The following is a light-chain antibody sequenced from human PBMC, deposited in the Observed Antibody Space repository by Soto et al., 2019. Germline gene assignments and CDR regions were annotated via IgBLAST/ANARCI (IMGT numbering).Light chain of an antibody. CDR2: GAS. J-gene: IGKJ1*01. Sequence: EIVMTQSPATLSVSPGERATLSCRASQSVSSNLAWYQQKPGQAPRLLIYGASTRATGIPARFSGSGSGTEFTLTISSLQSEDFAVYYGQQYNNWPPCTFGQGTKGKSN. V-gene: IGKV3-15*01. CDR3: QQYNNWPPCT. CDR1: QSVSSN.